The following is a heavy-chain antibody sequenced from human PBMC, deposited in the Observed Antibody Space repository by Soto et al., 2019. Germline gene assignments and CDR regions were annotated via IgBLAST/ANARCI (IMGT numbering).Heavy chain of an antibody. CDR2: ISPYNGNT. CDR3: ARGTVTAAEY. CDR1: GYPITDYG. Sequence: QVQMVQSGAEVKKPGASVNVSCKASGYPITDYGITWVRQAPGQGLEWMGWISPYNGNTNYAQKYQGRVTMTTDTSTSTAYMELTNLRSDDTATYYCARGTVTAAEYWGQGNLVTVSS. D-gene: IGHD2-21*02. V-gene: IGHV1-18*01. J-gene: IGHJ4*02.